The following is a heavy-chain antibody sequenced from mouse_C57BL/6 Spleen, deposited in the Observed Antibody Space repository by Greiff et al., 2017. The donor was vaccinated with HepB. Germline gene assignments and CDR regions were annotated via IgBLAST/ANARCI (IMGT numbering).Heavy chain of an antibody. Sequence: EVKLMESGGGLVKPGGSLKLSCAASGFTFSDYGMHWVRQAPEKGLEWVAYISSGSSTIYYADTVKGRFTISRDNAKNTLFLQMTSLRSEDTAMYYLESPPYYDYDGVVWGTGTTVTVSS. J-gene: IGHJ1*03. CDR3: ESPPYYDYDGVV. V-gene: IGHV5-17*01. CDR1: GFTFSDYG. D-gene: IGHD2-4*01. CDR2: ISSGSSTI.